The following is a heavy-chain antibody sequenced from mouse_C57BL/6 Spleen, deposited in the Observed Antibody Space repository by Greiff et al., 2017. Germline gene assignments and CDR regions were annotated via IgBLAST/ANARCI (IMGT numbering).Heavy chain of an antibody. CDR1: GYTFTSYG. CDR2: IYPRSGNT. D-gene: IGHD1-1*01. Sequence: VQLVESGAELARPGASVKLSCKASGYTFTSYGISWVKQRTGQGLEWIGEIYPRSGNTYYNEKFKGKATLTADKSSSTAYMELRSLTSEDSAVYFCASYYYGSSYGKSYWGQGTTLTVSS. J-gene: IGHJ2*01. V-gene: IGHV1-81*01. CDR3: ASYYYGSSYGKSY.